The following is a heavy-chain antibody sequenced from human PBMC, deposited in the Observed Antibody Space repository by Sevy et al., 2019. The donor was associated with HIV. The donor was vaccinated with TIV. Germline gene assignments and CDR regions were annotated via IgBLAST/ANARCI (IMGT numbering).Heavy chain of an antibody. J-gene: IGHJ4*02. CDR1: GFIYGDYA. V-gene: IGHV3-49*04. CDR3: TRGGSMTILSPWDY. D-gene: IGHD3-3*01. CDR2: IRRKAFGGTT. Sequence: GGSLRRSCIASGFIYGDYAMNWVRQAPGKGLEWVGFIRRKAFGGTTQYAASVKGRFTILIDDSNSIAYLQMNSLKTEDTAVYYCTRGGSMTILSPWDYWGQGTLVTVSS.